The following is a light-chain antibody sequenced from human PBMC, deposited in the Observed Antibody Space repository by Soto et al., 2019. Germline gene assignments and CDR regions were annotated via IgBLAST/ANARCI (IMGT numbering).Light chain of an antibody. J-gene: IGKJ4*01. V-gene: IGKV3-15*01. Sequence: IVMTHAPATLSGSRGERATLSGRASQSVSSNLAWYQQKPGQAPRLLIYGASTRATGIPARFSGGGSGTDFTLTISRLEPEDFAVYYCQQYESSPPLTFGGGTKVDIK. CDR1: QSVSSN. CDR2: GAS. CDR3: QQYESSPPLT.